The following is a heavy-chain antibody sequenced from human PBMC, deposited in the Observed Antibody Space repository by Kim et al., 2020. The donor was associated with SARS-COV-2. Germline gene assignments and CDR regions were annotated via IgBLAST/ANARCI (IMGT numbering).Heavy chain of an antibody. Sequence: YRCGSTYYADSVMGRFTISRDNSKNTLYLQMNSLGADDTAVYYCVRDAGGYWGQGTLVTVSS. V-gene: IGHV3-53*01. CDR3: VRDAGGY. J-gene: IGHJ4*02. D-gene: IGHD2-15*01. CDR2: YRCGST.